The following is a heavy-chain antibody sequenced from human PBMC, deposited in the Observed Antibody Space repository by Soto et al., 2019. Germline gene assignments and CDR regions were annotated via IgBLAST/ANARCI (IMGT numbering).Heavy chain of an antibody. D-gene: IGHD4-17*01. Sequence: SETLSLTCAVYGGSFSGYYWSWIRQPPGKGLEWIGEINHSGSTNYNPSLKSRVTISVDTSKNQFSLKLSSVTAADTAVYYCARGPGDYGAYWGQGTLVTVS. V-gene: IGHV4-34*01. CDR3: ARGPGDYGAY. CDR2: INHSGST. J-gene: IGHJ4*02. CDR1: GGSFSGYY.